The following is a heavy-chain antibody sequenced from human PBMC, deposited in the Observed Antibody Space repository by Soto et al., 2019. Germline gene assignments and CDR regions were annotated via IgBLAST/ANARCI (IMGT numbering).Heavy chain of an antibody. CDR3: ARYGNSNWFDR. V-gene: IGHV3-21*01. CDR2: ISSSSTIP. J-gene: IGHJ5*02. CDR1: GFTPRSYS. D-gene: IGHD1-1*01. Sequence: GGALRLSCAAPGFTPRSYSMNWGRQAPGKGLEWVSSISSSSTIPYYADSVKGRFTISRDNAENSLYLQMNSLRAEDTAVYYCARYGNSNWFDRWGQGTLVTVSS.